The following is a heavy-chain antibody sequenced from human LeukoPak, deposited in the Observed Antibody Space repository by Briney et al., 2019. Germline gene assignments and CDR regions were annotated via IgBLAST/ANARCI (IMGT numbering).Heavy chain of an antibody. D-gene: IGHD6-19*01. CDR2: ISSSGSTI. V-gene: IGHV3-48*03. Sequence: GGSLRLSCAASGFTFSSYEMNWVRQAPGKGLEWVSYISSSGSTIYYADSVKGRFTISRDNAKNSLYLQMNSLRAEDTAVYYCARDPYSSGWGYYYYYYMDVWGKGTTVTISS. CDR3: ARDPYSSGWGYYYYYYMDV. CDR1: GFTFSSYE. J-gene: IGHJ6*03.